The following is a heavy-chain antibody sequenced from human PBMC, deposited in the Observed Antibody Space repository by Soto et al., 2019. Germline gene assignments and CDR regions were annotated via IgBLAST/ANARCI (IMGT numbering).Heavy chain of an antibody. V-gene: IGHV4-59*01. CDR3: ARVAYCGGDCYSGGFDY. CDR2: IYYSGST. CDR1: GGSISSYY. Sequence: TLSLTCTVSGGSISSYYWSWIRQPPGKGLEWIGYIYYSGSTNYNPSLKSRVTISVDTSKNQFSLKLSSVTAADTAVYYCARVAYCGGDCYSGGFDYWGQGTLVTVS. D-gene: IGHD2-21*02. J-gene: IGHJ4*02.